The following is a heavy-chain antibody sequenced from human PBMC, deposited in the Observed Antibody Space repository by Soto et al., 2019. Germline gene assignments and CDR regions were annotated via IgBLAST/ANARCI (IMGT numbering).Heavy chain of an antibody. Sequence: SGPTLVNPTQTLTLTFTFSGFSLSTSGLGVGWIRQPPGKALEWLALIYWDDDKRYSPSLKSRLTITKDTSKNQVVLTMTNMDPVDTATYYCAHSSLDCSSTSCQNDYDAFDIWGHGTMVTVSS. CDR2: IYWDDDK. J-gene: IGHJ3*02. D-gene: IGHD2-2*01. CDR1: GFSLSTSGLG. V-gene: IGHV2-5*02. CDR3: AHSSLDCSSTSCQNDYDAFDI.